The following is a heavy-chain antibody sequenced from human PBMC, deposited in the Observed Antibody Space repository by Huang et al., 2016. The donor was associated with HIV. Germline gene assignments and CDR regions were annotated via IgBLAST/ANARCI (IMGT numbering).Heavy chain of an antibody. J-gene: IGHJ4*02. CDR3: ARGGGSYLVPVDY. Sequence: QVQLVQSGTEVKTPGASVKVSCKASGYTFTNHDIHWVRQATGQGLEWMVWMNPNSGNTGYAQRFQGRVTMTSDTSRATAYMELSSLRSDDTAVYFWARGGGSYLVPVDYWGQGTLIAVSS. V-gene: IGHV1-8*01. CDR2: MNPNSGNT. CDR1: GYTFTNHD. D-gene: IGHD1-26*01.